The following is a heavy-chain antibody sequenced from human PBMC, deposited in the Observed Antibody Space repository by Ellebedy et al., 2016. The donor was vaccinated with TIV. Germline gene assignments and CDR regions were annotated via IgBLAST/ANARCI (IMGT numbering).Heavy chain of an antibody. CDR3: ATIRLTRDAFDI. CDR1: GYTLTELS. CDR2: FDPEDGET. Sequence: ASVKVSCXVSGYTLTELSMHWVRQAPGKGLEWMGGFDPEDGETIYAQKFQGRVTMTEDTSTDTAYMELSSLRSEDTAVYYCATIRLTRDAFDIWGQGTMVTVSS. V-gene: IGHV1-24*01. J-gene: IGHJ3*02.